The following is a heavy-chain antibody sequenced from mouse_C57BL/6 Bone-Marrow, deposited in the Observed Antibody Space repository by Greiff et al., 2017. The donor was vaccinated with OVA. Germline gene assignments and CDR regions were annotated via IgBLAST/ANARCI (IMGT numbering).Heavy chain of an antibody. V-gene: IGHV1-69*01. J-gene: IGHJ4*01. CDR1: GYTFTSYW. D-gene: IGHD1-1*01. CDR3: ARRYGAMDY. Sequence: QVQLQQSGAELVMPGASVKLSCKASGYTFTSYWMHWVKQRPGQGLEWIGEIDPSDSYTNYNQKFKGKSTLTVDKSSSTAYMQLSSLTSEDSAVYYCARRYGAMDYWGQGTSVTVSS. CDR2: IDPSDSYT.